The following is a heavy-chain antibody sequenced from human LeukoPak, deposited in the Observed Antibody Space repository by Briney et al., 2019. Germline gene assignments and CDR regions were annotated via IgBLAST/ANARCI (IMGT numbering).Heavy chain of an antibody. CDR3: ARVILYSSGWYAGNDY. V-gene: IGHV3-21*01. CDR2: ISSSSTYI. J-gene: IGHJ4*02. Sequence: GGSLRLSCAASGFTFRIYSMNWVRQAPGKGLEWVSSISSSSTYIHYADSVKGRFTISRDNAKNTLDLQMNSLRAEDTAIYYCARVILYSSGWYAGNDYWGQGTLVTVSS. D-gene: IGHD6-19*01. CDR1: GFTFRIYS.